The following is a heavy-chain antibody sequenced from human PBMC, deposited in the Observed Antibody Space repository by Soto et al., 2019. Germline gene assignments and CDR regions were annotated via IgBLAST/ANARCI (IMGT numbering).Heavy chain of an antibody. CDR1: GGTFSSYA. CDR2: IIPIFGTA. D-gene: IGHD3-9*01. CDR3: AHSDFILTVYSGQYYYGMDV. V-gene: IGHV1-69*13. Sequence: GASVKVSCKASGGTFSSYAISWVRQAPGQGLEWMGGIIPIFGTANYAQKFQGRVTITADESTSTAYMELSSLRSEDTAVYYCAHSDFILTVYSGQYYYGMDVWGQGTTVTVSS. J-gene: IGHJ6*02.